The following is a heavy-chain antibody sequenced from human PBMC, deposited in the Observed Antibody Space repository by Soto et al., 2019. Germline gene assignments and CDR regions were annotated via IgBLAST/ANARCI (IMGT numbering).Heavy chain of an antibody. V-gene: IGHV4-39*01. Sequence: PSETLSLTCTVSGDPISSSSYYWDCIRQPPGKGLEWIGSIYYSGSTYYNPSLKSRVTISVDTSKNQFSLKLSSVTAADTAVYYCVSIAVAGRYYYYYGMDVWGQGTTVT. CDR1: GDPISSSSYY. J-gene: IGHJ6*02. CDR2: IYYSGST. CDR3: VSIAVAGRYYYYYGMDV. D-gene: IGHD6-19*01.